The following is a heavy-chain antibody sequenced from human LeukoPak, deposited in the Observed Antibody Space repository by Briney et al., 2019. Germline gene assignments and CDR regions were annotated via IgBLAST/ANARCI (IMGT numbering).Heavy chain of an antibody. Sequence: PGGSLRLSCAASGFTFSSYAMSWVRQAPWKGLEGVSAISGSGGSTYYADSVKGRFTISRDNSKNTLYLQMNSLRAEDKAVCYCAKRGGEDIVATIVFGAFDIWGQGTMVTVSS. CDR3: AKRGGEDIVATIVFGAFDI. D-gene: IGHD5-12*01. CDR1: GFTFSSYA. V-gene: IGHV3-23*01. CDR2: ISGSGGST. J-gene: IGHJ3*02.